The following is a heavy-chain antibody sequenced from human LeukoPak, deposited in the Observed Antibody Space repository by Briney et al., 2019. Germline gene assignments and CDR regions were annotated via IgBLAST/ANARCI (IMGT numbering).Heavy chain of an antibody. Sequence: GGSLTLSCAASGFGVSSNDMSWVRQAPGKGLDWVSLIYAGGGSGAYYADSVRGRFTGSRHDSKNTLDLQMYSLRVHDTAMYYCLRQGPGNPPRWGQGTLVTVSS. CDR1: GFGVSSND. CDR3: LRQGPGNPPR. CDR2: IYAGGGSGA. J-gene: IGHJ4*02. D-gene: IGHD1-14*01. V-gene: IGHV3-53*04.